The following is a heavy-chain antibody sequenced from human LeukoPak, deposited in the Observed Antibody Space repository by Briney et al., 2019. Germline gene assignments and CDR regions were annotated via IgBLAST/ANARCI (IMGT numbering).Heavy chain of an antibody. V-gene: IGHV4-61*02. Sequence: SQTLSLTCTVSGGSISSGSYYWNWIRQPAGKGLEWIGRIYTSGSTNYNPSLKSRVTISVDTSKNQFSLKLSSVTAADTAMYYCARRLLGYCSGGSCYSGYFQHWGQGTLVTVSS. CDR1: GGSISSGSYY. CDR3: ARRLLGYCSGGSCYSGYFQH. CDR2: IYTSGST. J-gene: IGHJ1*01. D-gene: IGHD2-15*01.